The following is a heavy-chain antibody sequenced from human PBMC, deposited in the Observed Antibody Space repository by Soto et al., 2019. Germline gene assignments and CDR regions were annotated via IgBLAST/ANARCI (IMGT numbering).Heavy chain of an antibody. V-gene: IGHV3-23*01. J-gene: IGHJ5*02. CDR1: GFLISANA. CDR2: ISGSAGFA. CDR3: VKGSVWTWFEP. Sequence: EEQILESGGGLVHPGGSLSLSCAASGFLISANAMSWVRQAPGGELEWVPTISGSAGFAFYADCVRGRFIISRDISKNTIYLQLSTLRADDMARHYCVKGSVWTWFEPWGQGTLVTVSS. D-gene: IGHD2-21*01.